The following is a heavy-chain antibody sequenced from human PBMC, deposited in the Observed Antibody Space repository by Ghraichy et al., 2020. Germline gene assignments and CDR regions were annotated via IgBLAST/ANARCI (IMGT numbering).Heavy chain of an antibody. D-gene: IGHD6-19*01. CDR2: ISISSTYM. J-gene: IGHJ5*02. Sequence: GGSLRLSCATSGFTFSNYSMNWVRQVPGKGLEWVSSISISSTYMYYTDSVKGRFAISRDDPRNSLYLEMNSLRAEDTAVYYCTRGSYYTGWYGDFPWGQGTLVTVSS. V-gene: IGHV3-21*01. CDR1: GFTFSNYS. CDR3: TRGSYYTGWYGDFP.